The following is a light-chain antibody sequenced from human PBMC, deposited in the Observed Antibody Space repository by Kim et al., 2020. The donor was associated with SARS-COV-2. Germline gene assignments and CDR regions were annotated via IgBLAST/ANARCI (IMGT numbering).Light chain of an antibody. V-gene: IGLV3-19*01. J-gene: IGLJ2*01. CDR1: SLRSYY. CDR3: NSRDSSGNHLV. Sequence: AVGQKVRITCQGDSLRSYYASWYQQKPGQAPVIVIYGKNNRPSGIPDRFSGSSSGNTASLTITGAQAEDEADYYCNSRDSSGNHLVFGGGTQLTVL. CDR2: GKN.